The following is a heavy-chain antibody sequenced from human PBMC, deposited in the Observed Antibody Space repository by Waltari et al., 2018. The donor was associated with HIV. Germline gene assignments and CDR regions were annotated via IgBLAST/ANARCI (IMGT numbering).Heavy chain of an antibody. CDR2: ISYDGSDK. CDR3: AREFYYDSTGYNSGFDY. Sequence: QVHLVESGGGVVQPGRSLSFSCAASGFTFSTYVMHWVRQAPGKGLEWVADISYDGSDKYHADSVKGRFTISRDNSRNTLYLQMNSLRPEDTAVYFCAREFYYDSTGYNSGFDYWGQGTLVTVSS. J-gene: IGHJ4*02. D-gene: IGHD3-22*01. V-gene: IGHV3-30*01. CDR1: GFTFSTYV.